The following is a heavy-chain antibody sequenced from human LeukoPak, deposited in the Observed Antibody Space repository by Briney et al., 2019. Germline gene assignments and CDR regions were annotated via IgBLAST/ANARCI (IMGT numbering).Heavy chain of an antibody. J-gene: IGHJ5*02. CDR1: GGSISVGAYY. D-gene: IGHD2-15*01. V-gene: IGHV4-31*03. CDR3: ARDAAWFDP. CDR2: IHYSGST. Sequence: SETLSLTCTVAGGSISVGAYYWSWIRQHPGKGLEWIGYIHYSGSTYYNPSLKSRTVISKDTSKNQFSLKLTSVTAADTAVYYCARDAAWFDPWGQGTLVTVSS.